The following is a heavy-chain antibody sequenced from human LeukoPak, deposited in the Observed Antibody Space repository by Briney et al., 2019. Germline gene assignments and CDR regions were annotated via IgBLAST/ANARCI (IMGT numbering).Heavy chain of an antibody. CDR3: ARNFRDGYNNSFDY. Sequence: PGGSLRLSCAASGFTFSSCAMDWVRQAPGKGLEWVTIISYDGSNKYYADYVKGRFTISRGNSKNTLYLQMNSLRAEDTAVYYCARNFRDGYNNSFDYWGQGTLVTVSS. D-gene: IGHD5-24*01. J-gene: IGHJ4*02. CDR2: ISYDGSNK. CDR1: GFTFSSCA. V-gene: IGHV3-30*04.